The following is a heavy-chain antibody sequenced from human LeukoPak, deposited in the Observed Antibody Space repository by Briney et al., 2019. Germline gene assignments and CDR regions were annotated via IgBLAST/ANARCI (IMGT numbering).Heavy chain of an antibody. CDR3: AREYITSSGRASDI. J-gene: IGHJ3*02. CDR2: ISSSGSAI. V-gene: IGHV3-48*01. CDR1: GFAFSTAW. Sequence: GGSLRLSCAASGFAFSTAWMNWVRQAPGKGLEWVSYISSSGSAIHYADSVRGRFTISRDNAKNSLFLQMNSLRADDTAVYYCAREYITSSGRASDIWGQGTMVTVSS. D-gene: IGHD6-6*01.